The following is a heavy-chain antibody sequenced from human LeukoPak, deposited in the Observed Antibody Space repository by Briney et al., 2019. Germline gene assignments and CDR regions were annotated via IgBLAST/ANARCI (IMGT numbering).Heavy chain of an antibody. J-gene: IGHJ4*02. CDR3: VAAAVAVDY. D-gene: IGHD6-19*01. Sequence: SETLSLTCAVSGGSISSSNWWSWVRKPPGKGLEWIGEIYHSGSTNYNASLKSRVTISVDKSKNQFSLKMTSVTAADTAVYYCVAAAVAVDYWGQGTLVTVSS. CDR1: GGSISSSNW. V-gene: IGHV4-4*02. CDR2: IYHSGST.